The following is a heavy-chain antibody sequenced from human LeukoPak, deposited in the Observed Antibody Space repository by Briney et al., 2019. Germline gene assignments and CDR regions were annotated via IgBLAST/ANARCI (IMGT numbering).Heavy chain of an antibody. D-gene: IGHD3-22*01. Sequence: ASVKVSCKVSGYSLSELSTHWVRQAPGQGLEWMGGFDPGDDETIYAQKFQGRVTMTRNTSISTAYMELSSLRSEDTAVYYCARANYYDSSGYYRIWGQGTLVTVSS. CDR1: GYSLSELS. V-gene: IGHV1-24*01. CDR3: ARANYYDSSGYYRI. J-gene: IGHJ4*02. CDR2: FDPGDDET.